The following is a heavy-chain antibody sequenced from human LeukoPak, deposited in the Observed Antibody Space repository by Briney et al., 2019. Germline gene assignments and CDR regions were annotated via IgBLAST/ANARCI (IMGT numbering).Heavy chain of an antibody. CDR2: VLNTGTT. D-gene: IGHD1-1*01. CDR1: GASITSWY. J-gene: IGHJ4*01. V-gene: IGHV4-4*07. Sequence: NPSETLSLTCTVSGASITSWYWSWLRQPAGKRLEWIGRVLNTGTTNYNPSLRSRVTMSLDTSKSQISLSMKSATAADTAVYYCATGSGDFDHWGHGTRVTISS. CDR3: ATGSGDFDH.